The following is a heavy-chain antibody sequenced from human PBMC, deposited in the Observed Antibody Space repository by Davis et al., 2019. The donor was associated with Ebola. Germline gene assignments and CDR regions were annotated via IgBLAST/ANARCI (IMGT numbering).Heavy chain of an antibody. CDR2: ISAYTGDT. V-gene: IGHV1-18*01. CDR3: ARDVVVVAATDWFDP. CDR1: GYTFTSCG. J-gene: IGHJ5*02. D-gene: IGHD2-15*01. Sequence: ASVKVSCKASGYTFTSCGISWVRQAPGQGLEWMGWISAYTGDTSYAQKFQGRVTMTTDTSTSTAYMELRSLRSDDTAVYYCARDVVVVAATDWFDPWGQGTLVTVSS.